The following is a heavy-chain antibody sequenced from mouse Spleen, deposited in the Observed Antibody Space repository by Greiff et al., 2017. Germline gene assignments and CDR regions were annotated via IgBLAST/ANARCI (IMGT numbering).Heavy chain of an antibody. V-gene: IGHV1S137*01. Sequence: VQLQQSGAELVRPGVSVKISCKGSGYTFTDYAMHWVKQSHAKSLEWIGVISTYYGDASYNQKFKGKATMTVDKSSSTAYMELARLTSEDSAIYYCARGRGYFFAYWGQGTLVTVSS. CDR1: GYTFTDYA. CDR2: ISTYYGDA. CDR3: ARGRGYFFAY. J-gene: IGHJ3*01. D-gene: IGHD2-3*01.